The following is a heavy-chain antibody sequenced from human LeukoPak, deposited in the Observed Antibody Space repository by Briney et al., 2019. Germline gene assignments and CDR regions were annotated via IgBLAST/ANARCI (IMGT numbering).Heavy chain of an antibody. D-gene: IGHD6-6*01. V-gene: IGHV3-30*03. Sequence: GGSLRLSCAASGFTFSSYGMHWVRQAPGKGLEWVAVISYDGSNKYYADSVKGRFTISRDNSKNTLYLQMNSLRAEDTAVYYCARDRVHYYYMDVWGKGTTVTISS. CDR1: GFTFSSYG. CDR3: ARDRVHYYYMDV. J-gene: IGHJ6*03. CDR2: ISYDGSNK.